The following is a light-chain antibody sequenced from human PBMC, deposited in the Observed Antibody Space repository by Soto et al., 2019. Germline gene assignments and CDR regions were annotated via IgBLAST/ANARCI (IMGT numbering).Light chain of an antibody. J-gene: IGKJ1*01. CDR3: QQYGSSPRT. CDR1: QSVSSSY. CDR2: GAS. Sequence: EIVLTQSPGTLSLSPGERANLSCRASQSVSSSYLAWYQQKPGQASRLLIYGASSRATGIPDRFSGSGSGTDFTLTISRLEAEDFAVYYCQQYGSSPRTFGQGTKVEIK. V-gene: IGKV3-20*01.